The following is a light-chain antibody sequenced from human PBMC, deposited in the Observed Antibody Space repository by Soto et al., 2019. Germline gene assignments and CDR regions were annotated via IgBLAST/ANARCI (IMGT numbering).Light chain of an antibody. Sequence: EIVLTQSPGTLSLSPGERVTLSCRASQSVSSSYLAWYQQKPGQAPRLLIYAASRRATGIPDRFSGSGSGTDFALTISRLEPEDFAVYYCQQCVTSPPAYTFGQGTRLEIK. CDR1: QSVSSSY. J-gene: IGKJ2*01. CDR2: AAS. V-gene: IGKV3-20*01. CDR3: QQCVTSPPAYT.